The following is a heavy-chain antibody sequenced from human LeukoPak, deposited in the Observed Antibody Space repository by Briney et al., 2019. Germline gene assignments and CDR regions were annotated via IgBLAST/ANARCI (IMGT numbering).Heavy chain of an antibody. J-gene: IGHJ3*02. CDR1: GFTFSSYG. D-gene: IGHD2-21*02. CDR3: ARDFYCGAPGGDCYPNAFDI. Sequence: PGGSLRLSCAASGFTFSSYGMHWVRQAPGKGLEWVAVISYDGSKKYYADSVKGRFTISRDNSKNTLYLQMNSLRAEDTAVYYCARDFYCGAPGGDCYPNAFDIWGQGTMVTVSS. V-gene: IGHV3-30*03. CDR2: ISYDGSKK.